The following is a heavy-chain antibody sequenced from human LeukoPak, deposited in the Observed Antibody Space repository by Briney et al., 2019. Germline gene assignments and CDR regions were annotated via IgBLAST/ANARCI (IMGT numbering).Heavy chain of an antibody. J-gene: IGHJ3*02. V-gene: IGHV1-46*01. Sequence: GASVKVSCKASGYTFSNYNIHWLRQAPGQGLEWMGIVNPSGDSTDYAQNFQGRVTMTGDTSTSTVYMELSSLRSEDTAVYYCARVRDGYNGAYDIWGQGTMVTVTS. CDR2: VNPSGDST. D-gene: IGHD5-24*01. CDR3: ARVRDGYNGAYDI. CDR1: GYTFSNYN.